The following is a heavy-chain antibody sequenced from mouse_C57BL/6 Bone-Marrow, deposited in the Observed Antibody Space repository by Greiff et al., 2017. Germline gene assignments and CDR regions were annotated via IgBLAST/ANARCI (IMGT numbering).Heavy chain of an antibody. D-gene: IGHD1-1*02. CDR3: TRERYYGAMDY. CDR2: ISSGGDYI. CDR1: GFTFSSYA. Sequence: EVQRVESGEGLVKPGGSLKLSCAASGFTFSSYAMSWVRQTPEKRLEWVAYISSGGDYIYYADTVKGRFTISRDNARNTLYLQMSSLKSEDTAMYYCTRERYYGAMDYWGQGTSVTVSS. J-gene: IGHJ4*01. V-gene: IGHV5-9-1*02.